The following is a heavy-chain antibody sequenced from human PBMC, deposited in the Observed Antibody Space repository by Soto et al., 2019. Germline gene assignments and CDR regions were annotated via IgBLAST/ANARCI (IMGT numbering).Heavy chain of an antibody. CDR1: GGSISSYY. V-gene: IGHV4-59*12. CDR2: IYYSGST. CDR3: DRGLVADYYGMDV. D-gene: IGHD5-12*01. J-gene: IGHJ6*02. Sequence: PSETLSLTCTVSGGSISSYYWSWIRQPPGKGLEWIGYIYYSGSTNYNPSLKSRVTISVDTSKNQFSLKLSSVTAADTAVYYCDRGLVADYYGMDVWGQGTTVTVSS.